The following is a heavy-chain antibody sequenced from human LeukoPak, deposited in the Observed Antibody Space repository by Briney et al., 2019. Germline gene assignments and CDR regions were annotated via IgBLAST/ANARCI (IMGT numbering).Heavy chain of an antibody. CDR1: GGSFSGYY. Sequence: SETLSLTCAVYGGSFSGYYWSWIRQPPGKGLEWIGEINHSGSTNYNPSLKSRVTISVDTSKNQFSLKLSSVTAADTAVYYCARSQTGYYYDSSGYHAFDIWGQGTMVTVSS. CDR2: INHSGST. CDR3: ARSQTGYYYDSSGYHAFDI. J-gene: IGHJ3*02. V-gene: IGHV4-34*01. D-gene: IGHD3-22*01.